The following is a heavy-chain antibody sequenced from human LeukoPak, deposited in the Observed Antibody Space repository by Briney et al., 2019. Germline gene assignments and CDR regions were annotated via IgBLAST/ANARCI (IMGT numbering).Heavy chain of an antibody. V-gene: IGHV4-61*01. Sequence: PSETLSLTCTVSGGSVSSGSYYWSWIRQPPGKGLEWIGEINQSGSTNYNPSLKSRVTISVDTSKNQFSLKLNSVTAADTAAYYCARGVFGRFDPWGQGTLVTVSS. J-gene: IGHJ5*02. CDR2: INQSGST. CDR1: GGSVSSGSYY. D-gene: IGHD3-10*01. CDR3: ARGVFGRFDP.